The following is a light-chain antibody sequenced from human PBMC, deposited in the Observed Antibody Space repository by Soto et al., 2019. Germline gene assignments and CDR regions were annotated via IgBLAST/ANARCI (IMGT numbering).Light chain of an antibody. CDR3: CSYAGSYTLSV. CDR2: DVS. CDR1: SSDVGGYNY. Sequence: QSALTQPRSVSGSPGQSVTISCTGTSSDVGGYNYVSWYQQHPGKAPKLMICDVSKRPSGVPDRFSGSKSGNKASLTISGLQAEDEADYYCCSYAGSYTLSVFGTGTKVTVL. V-gene: IGLV2-11*01. J-gene: IGLJ1*01.